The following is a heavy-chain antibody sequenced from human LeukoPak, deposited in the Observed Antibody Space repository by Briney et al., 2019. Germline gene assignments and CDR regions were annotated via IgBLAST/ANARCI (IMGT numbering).Heavy chain of an antibody. Sequence: PSETLSLNCAVYGGSFSGYYWSWIRQPPGKGLEWIGEINHSGSTNYNPSLKSRVTISVDTSKNQFSLKLSSVTAADTAVYYCARGLWRPAARVVNWFDPWGQGTLVTVSS. D-gene: IGHD2-2*01. J-gene: IGHJ5*02. CDR3: ARGLWRPAARVVNWFDP. CDR1: GGSFSGYY. V-gene: IGHV4-34*01. CDR2: INHSGST.